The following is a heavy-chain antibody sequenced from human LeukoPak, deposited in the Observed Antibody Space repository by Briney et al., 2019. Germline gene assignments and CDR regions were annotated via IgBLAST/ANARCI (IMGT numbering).Heavy chain of an antibody. Sequence: ASVKVSCKASGGTFSSYAISWVRQAPGQGLEWMGRIIPILGIANYAQKFQGRVTITADKSTSTAYMELSSLRSEDTAVYYCARGQHCGGDCRDYYYGMDVWGQGTTVTVSS. V-gene: IGHV1-69*04. CDR1: GGTFSSYA. D-gene: IGHD2-21*02. CDR2: IIPILGIA. CDR3: ARGQHCGGDCRDYYYGMDV. J-gene: IGHJ6*02.